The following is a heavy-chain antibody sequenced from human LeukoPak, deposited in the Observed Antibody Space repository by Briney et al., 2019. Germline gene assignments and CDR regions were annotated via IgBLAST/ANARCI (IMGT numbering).Heavy chain of an antibody. Sequence: PSETLSLTCTVSGGSISSYYWSWIRQPAGKGLEWIGRIYTSGSTNYNPSLKSRVTMSVDTSKNQFSLKLSSVTAADTAVYYCARARVRGVIVNGYNWFDPWGQGTLVTVSS. CDR1: GGSISSYY. V-gene: IGHV4-4*07. D-gene: IGHD3-10*01. J-gene: IGHJ5*02. CDR2: IYTSGST. CDR3: ARARVRGVIVNGYNWFDP.